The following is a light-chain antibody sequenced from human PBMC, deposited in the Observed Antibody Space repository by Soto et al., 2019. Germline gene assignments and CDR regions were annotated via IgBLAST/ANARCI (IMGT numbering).Light chain of an antibody. CDR3: SSYTSSSTLFV. V-gene: IGLV2-14*01. J-gene: IGLJ1*01. CDR1: NSVVGGYNY. Sequence: QSALTQPASVSGSPGQSITISCTGTNSVVGGYNYVSWYQQHPGKAPKLMIYDVSNRPSGVSNRFSGSKSGNTASLTISGLQAEDDADYYSSSYTSSSTLFVFGTGTKVTVL. CDR2: DVS.